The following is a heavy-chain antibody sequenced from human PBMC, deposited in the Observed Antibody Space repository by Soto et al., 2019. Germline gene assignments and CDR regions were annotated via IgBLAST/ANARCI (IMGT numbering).Heavy chain of an antibody. D-gene: IGHD3-16*01. Sequence: EVQLVETGGGLIQPGGSLRLSCAASGFTVSSNYMSWVRQAPGKGLEWVSVIYSGGSTYYADSVKGRFTISRDNSKNTLYLQKISLSAEDTTVYYWARVYTVWDQWYFVLGGRGTLVTVSS. CDR1: GFTVSSNY. CDR2: IYSGGST. V-gene: IGHV3-53*02. J-gene: IGHJ2*01. CDR3: ARVYTVWDQWYFVL.